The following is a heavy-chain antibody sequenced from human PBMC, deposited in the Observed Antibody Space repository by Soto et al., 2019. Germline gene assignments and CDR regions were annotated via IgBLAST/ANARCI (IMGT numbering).Heavy chain of an antibody. J-gene: IGHJ2*01. CDR1: GATYSPFIAYA. CDR3: ARYRDRCGGDGYSVYSAVDL. CDR2: IIPLGSSQ. Sequence: ASLKVSCKASGATYSPFIAYAISWLRQAPGQGLEWMGSIIPLGSSQHYAEGFQGRATISADTSTFTVSLELTDLTSDDAAVYFCARYRDRCGGDGYSVYSAVDLWG. D-gene: IGHD2-21*02. V-gene: IGHV1-69*04.